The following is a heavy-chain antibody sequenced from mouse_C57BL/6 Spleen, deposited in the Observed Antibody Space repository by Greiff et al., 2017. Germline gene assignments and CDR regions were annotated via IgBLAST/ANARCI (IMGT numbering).Heavy chain of an antibody. J-gene: IGHJ4*01. V-gene: IGHV1-82*01. D-gene: IGHD3-2*02. CDR3: ARSRRLGYYYAMDY. CDR2: IYPGDGDT. CDR1: GYAFSSSW. Sequence: QVSLQQSGPELVKPGASVKISCKASGYAFSSSWMNWVKQRPGKGLEWIGRIYPGDGDTNYNGKFKGKATLTADKSSSTAYMQLSRLTSEDSAVYFCARSRRLGYYYAMDYWGQGTSVTVSS.